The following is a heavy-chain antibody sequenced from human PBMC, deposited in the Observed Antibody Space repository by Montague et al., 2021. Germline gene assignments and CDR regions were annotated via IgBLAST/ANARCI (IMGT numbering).Heavy chain of an antibody. CDR3: AKRDYFVSGTSYKGFDP. Sequence: SETLFLTCTVSSGSIFHAHWSWVRQPPGKGLEWLGSMFYGGATSNNPSLKSRVTMSIDTSTNQFSLKLSFVTAADTAVYYCAKRDYFVSGTSYKGFDPWGQGILVTVSS. CDR2: MFYGGAT. D-gene: IGHD3-10*01. CDR1: SGSIFHAH. J-gene: IGHJ5*02. V-gene: IGHV4-59*08.